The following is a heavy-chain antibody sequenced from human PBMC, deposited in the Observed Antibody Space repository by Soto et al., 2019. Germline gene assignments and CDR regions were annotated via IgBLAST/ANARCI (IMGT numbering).Heavy chain of an antibody. D-gene: IGHD3-10*01. CDR3: ARCDYGSGPRSYYYYGMDV. V-gene: IGHV1-69*02. J-gene: IGHJ6*02. Sequence: QVQLVQSGAEVKKPGSSVKVSCKASGGTFSSYTISWVRQAPGQGLEWMGRIIPILGIANYAQKFQGRVTITADKSPSTAYMELSSLRSEDTAVYYCARCDYGSGPRSYYYYGMDVWGQGTKVPGSS. CDR2: IIPILGIA. CDR1: GGTFSSYT.